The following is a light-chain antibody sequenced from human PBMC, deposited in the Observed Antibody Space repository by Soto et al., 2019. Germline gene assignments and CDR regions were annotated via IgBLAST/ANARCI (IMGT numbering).Light chain of an antibody. CDR3: SSYTTISTRV. CDR2: EVT. J-gene: IGLJ3*02. CDR1: SSDVGGFNS. Sequence: QSVLTQPASVSGSPGQSITISCTGTSSDVGGFNSVSWYQHHPGKAPKLIIYEVTNRPSGVPDRFSGSKSGNTASLIISGLQAEDEADYYCSSYTTISTRVFGGGTKLTVL. V-gene: IGLV2-14*01.